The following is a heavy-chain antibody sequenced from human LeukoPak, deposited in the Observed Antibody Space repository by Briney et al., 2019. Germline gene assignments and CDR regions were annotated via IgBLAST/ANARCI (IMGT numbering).Heavy chain of an antibody. D-gene: IGHD3-22*01. J-gene: IGHJ4*02. V-gene: IGHV3-30*18. CDR2: ISYDGSNK. Sequence: PGRSLRLSCAASGFTFSSYGMHWVRQAPGKGLEWVAVISYDGSNKYYADSVKGRFTISRDNSKNTLYLQMNSLRAEDTAVYYCAKDGRSYSSGYYYDYWGQGTLVTVSS. CDR3: AKDGRSYSSGYYYDY. CDR1: GFTFSSYG.